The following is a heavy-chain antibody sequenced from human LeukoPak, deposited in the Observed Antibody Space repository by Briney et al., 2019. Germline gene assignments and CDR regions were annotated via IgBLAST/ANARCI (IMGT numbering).Heavy chain of an antibody. J-gene: IGHJ5*02. V-gene: IGHV4-39*01. D-gene: IGHD4-11*01. Sequence: SETLSLTCTVSGGSISSSSYYWGWIRQPQGKGLEWIGSIYYSGSTYYNPSRKSRVTISVDTSKTQFSLKLSSVTAADTAVYYCAREQTTVTTEWFDPWGQGTLVTVSS. CDR3: AREQTTVTTEWFDP. CDR1: GGSISSSSYY. CDR2: IYYSGST.